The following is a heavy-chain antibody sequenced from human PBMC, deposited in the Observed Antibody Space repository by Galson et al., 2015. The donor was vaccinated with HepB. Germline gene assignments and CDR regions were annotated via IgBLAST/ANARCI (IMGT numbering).Heavy chain of an antibody. J-gene: IGHJ4*02. CDR1: GGSISSGDYY. Sequence: TLSLTCTVSGGSISSGDYYWSWIRQPPGKGLEWIGYIYYSGSTYYNPSLKSRVTISVDTSKNQFSLKLSSVTAADTAVYYCAREGYCSGGSCYPVFDSWGQGTLVTVSS. CDR2: IYYSGST. D-gene: IGHD2-15*01. V-gene: IGHV4-30-4*01. CDR3: AREGYCSGGSCYPVFDS.